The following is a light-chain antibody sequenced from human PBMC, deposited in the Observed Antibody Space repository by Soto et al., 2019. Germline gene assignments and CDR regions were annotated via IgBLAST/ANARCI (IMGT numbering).Light chain of an antibody. CDR3: CSYAGRSSV. J-gene: IGLJ1*01. Sequence: QSALTQPASVSGSPGQSITISCTGTSSDVGSYNVVSWYQQHPGKAPKLMIYEVTKRPSGVSNRFSGSKSGNTASLTISGLQAEDEADYYCCSYAGRSSVFGTGTNVTVL. CDR2: EVT. CDR1: SSDVGSYNV. V-gene: IGLV2-23*02.